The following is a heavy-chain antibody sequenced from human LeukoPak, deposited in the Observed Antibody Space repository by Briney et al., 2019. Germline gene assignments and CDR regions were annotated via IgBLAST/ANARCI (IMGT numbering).Heavy chain of an antibody. V-gene: IGHV1-18*01. CDR3: ARSVAAAYYYYYMDV. CDR2: ISAYNGNT. D-gene: IGHD6-13*01. CDR1: GYTFTSYG. Sequence: GASVKVSCKASGYTFTSYGISWVRQAPGQGLEWMGWISAYNGNTNYAQKLQGRVTMTTDTSASTAYMELRSLRSDDTAVYYCARSVAAAYYYYYMDVWGEGTTVTVSS. J-gene: IGHJ6*03.